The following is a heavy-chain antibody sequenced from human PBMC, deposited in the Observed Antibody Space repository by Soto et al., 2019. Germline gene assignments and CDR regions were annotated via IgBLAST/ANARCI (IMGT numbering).Heavy chain of an antibody. Sequence: GGSLRLSCASSGSTFNNYAMSWVCQAPGKGLEWVSGISSSGGSTYYADSVKGRFTISRDNSKNTLYLQMNNLSAEDTAIYYCAQGGLRKGTDYWGQGT. D-gene: IGHD4-17*01. CDR1: GSTFNNYA. V-gene: IGHV3-23*01. CDR2: ISSSGGST. CDR3: AQGGLRKGTDY. J-gene: IGHJ4*02.